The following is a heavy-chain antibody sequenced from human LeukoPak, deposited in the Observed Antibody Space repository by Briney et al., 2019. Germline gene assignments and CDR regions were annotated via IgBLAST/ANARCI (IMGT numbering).Heavy chain of an antibody. J-gene: IGHJ4*02. CDR3: ARFRFAVTLDY. CDR1: GGSFSGYY. Sequence: SETLSLTCAVYGGSFSGYYWSWIRQPPGEGLEWIGEINHSGSTNYNPSLKSRVTISVDTSKNQFSLKLSSVTAADPAVYYCARFRFAVTLDYWGQGTLVTVSS. V-gene: IGHV4-34*01. D-gene: IGHD4-11*01. CDR2: INHSGST.